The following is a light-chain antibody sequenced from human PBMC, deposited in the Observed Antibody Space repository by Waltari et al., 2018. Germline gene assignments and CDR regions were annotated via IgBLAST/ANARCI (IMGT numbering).Light chain of an antibody. CDR3: QSYDSSLSGVL. J-gene: IGLJ2*01. Sequence: QSVLTQPPSVSGAPGQRITISCTGTSSNIGAGYDVHWYLQLPGTAPKLLILGNNNRPSGVPDRFSASKSDTSASLAITGLQAEDEADYYCQSYDSSLSGVLFGGGTKPTVL. V-gene: IGLV1-40*01. CDR1: SSNIGAGYD. CDR2: GNN.